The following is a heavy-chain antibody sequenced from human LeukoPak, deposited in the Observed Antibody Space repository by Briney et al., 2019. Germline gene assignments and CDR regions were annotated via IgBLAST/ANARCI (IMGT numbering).Heavy chain of an antibody. Sequence: SETLSLTCTVSGGSISSNSYYWGWLRQPPGKGLEWFGSMYYSGSTYYNPSLKSRVTISVDTSKNQFSLKLSSVTAADTAVYYCARHRGYYYYYMDVWGKGTTVTISS. V-gene: IGHV4-39*01. J-gene: IGHJ6*03. CDR3: ARHRGYYYYYMDV. CDR2: MYYSGST. CDR1: GGSISSNSYY.